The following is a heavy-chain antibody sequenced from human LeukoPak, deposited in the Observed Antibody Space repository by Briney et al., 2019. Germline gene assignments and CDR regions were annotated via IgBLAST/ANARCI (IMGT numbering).Heavy chain of an antibody. CDR3: ARGPKVSSSSWYPLDYYYYYMDV. Sequence: ASVKVSCKASGYTLTSYYMQWLRQAPGQGPEWMGMINPSGGSTSYAQKFQGRVTMTRDMSTSTVYMELSSLRSEDMAVYYCARGPKVSSSSWYPLDYYYYYMDVWGKGTTVTVSS. V-gene: IGHV1-46*01. D-gene: IGHD6-13*01. CDR2: INPSGGST. J-gene: IGHJ6*03. CDR1: GYTLTSYY.